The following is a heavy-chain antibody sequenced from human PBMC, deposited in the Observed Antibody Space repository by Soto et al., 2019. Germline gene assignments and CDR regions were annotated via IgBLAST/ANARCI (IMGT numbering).Heavy chain of an antibody. Sequence: EVQLVESGGGLIQPGGSLRLSCAASGVSVSSNYINWVRQAPGEGLEWVAVIYAGGSTYYADSVKGRFTISRDISKNMVYLQMNSLRSEDLAVYYCASQEEAPNFPALDIWGQATVVIVSS. CDR2: IYAGGST. V-gene: IGHV3-53*01. CDR3: ASQEEAPNFPALDI. CDR1: GVSVSSNY. J-gene: IGHJ3*02.